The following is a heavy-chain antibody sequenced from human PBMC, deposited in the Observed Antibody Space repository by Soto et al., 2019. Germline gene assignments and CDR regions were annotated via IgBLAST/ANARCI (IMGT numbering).Heavy chain of an antibody. CDR1: GFTFSSYA. J-gene: IGHJ5*02. D-gene: IGHD3-10*01. Sequence: QVQLVESGGGVVQPGRSLRLSCAASGFTFSSYAMHWVRQAPGKGLEWVAVISYDGSNKYYADSVKGRFTISRDNSKNTLYLQMNSLRAEDTAGYYCARAGVGWFDPWGQGTLVTVSS. V-gene: IGHV3-30-3*01. CDR3: ARAGVGWFDP. CDR2: ISYDGSNK.